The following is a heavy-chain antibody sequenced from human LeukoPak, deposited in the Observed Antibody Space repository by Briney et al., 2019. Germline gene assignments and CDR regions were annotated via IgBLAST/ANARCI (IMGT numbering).Heavy chain of an antibody. CDR1: GYSISSGYY. Sequence: SETLSLTCTVSGYSISSGYYWGWIRQPPGKGLEWIGSIYHSGSTYYNPSLKSRVTISVDTSKNQFSLKLSSVTAADTAVYYCAREGGYQTIDYWGQGTLVTVSS. CDR2: IYHSGST. V-gene: IGHV4-38-2*02. D-gene: IGHD5-12*01. CDR3: AREGGYQTIDY. J-gene: IGHJ4*02.